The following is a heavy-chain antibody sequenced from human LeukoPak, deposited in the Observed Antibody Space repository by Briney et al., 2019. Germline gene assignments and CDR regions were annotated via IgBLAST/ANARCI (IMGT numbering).Heavy chain of an antibody. V-gene: IGHV4-30-4*01. J-gene: IGHJ1*01. D-gene: IGHD1-26*01. Sequence: SETLSLTCTVSGGSISSGDYYWSLIRQPPGNGLEWIGYIYYSGSTYYNPSLKSRVTISVDTSKNQFSLKLSSVTAADTAVYYCARASISGSYLQHWGQGTLVTVSS. CDR2: IYYSGST. CDR3: ARASISGSYLQH. CDR1: GGSISSGDYY.